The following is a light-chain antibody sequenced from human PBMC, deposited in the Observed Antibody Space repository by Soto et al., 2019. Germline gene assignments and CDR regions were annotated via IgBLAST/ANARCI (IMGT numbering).Light chain of an antibody. V-gene: IGKV1-12*01. J-gene: IGKJ1*01. Sequence: IKMTQYPTSVSTSVGDRVIITCRASQGISSWLAWYQQKPGKAPKLLIFAASSLQTGVPSRFSGSGSGTDFTLTINSLQPEDFATYYCQQGYCFPPAVGHGTKVDI. CDR1: QGISSW. CDR2: AAS. CDR3: QQGYCFPPA.